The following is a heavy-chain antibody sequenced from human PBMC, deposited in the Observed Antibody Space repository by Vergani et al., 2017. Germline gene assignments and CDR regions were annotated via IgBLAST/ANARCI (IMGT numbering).Heavy chain of an antibody. CDR2: INPNSGGT. CDR1: GYTFTGYY. CDR3: ARDWDCSSTSCYNWFDP. V-gene: IGHV1-2*02. Sequence: QVQLVQSGAEVKKPGASVKVSCKASGYTFTGYYMHWVRQAPGQGLEWMGWINPNSGGTNYAQKFQGRVTMTRDTSISTAYMELCRLRSDDTAVYYCARDWDCSSTSCYNWFDPWGQGTLVTVSS. J-gene: IGHJ5*02. D-gene: IGHD2-2*01.